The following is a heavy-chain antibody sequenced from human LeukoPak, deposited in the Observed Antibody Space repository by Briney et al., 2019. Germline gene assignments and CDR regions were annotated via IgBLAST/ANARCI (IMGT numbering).Heavy chain of an antibody. Sequence: SETLSLTCAVYGGSFSGYYLSWIRQPPGKGLEWIGEINHSGSTNYNPSLKSRVTISVDTSKNQFSLKLSSVTAADTAVYYCAVDYYGSGSYYTSREYWGQGTLVTVSS. CDR2: INHSGST. D-gene: IGHD3-10*01. J-gene: IGHJ4*02. V-gene: IGHV4-34*01. CDR1: GGSFSGYY. CDR3: AVDYYGSGSYYTSREY.